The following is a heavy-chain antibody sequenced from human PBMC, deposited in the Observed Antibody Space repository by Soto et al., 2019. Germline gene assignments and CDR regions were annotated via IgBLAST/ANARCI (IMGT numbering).Heavy chain of an antibody. Sequence: HVQLQESGPGLVKPSETLSLTCTVSGGSISSYYWSWIRQPPGKGLEWIGYIYYSGSTNYNPSLKRRDTISVDTSKNQFALKLNAMTAADTAVYYCARHNYGSGRTYFDYWGQGTLVTVSS. CDR3: ARHNYGSGRTYFDY. J-gene: IGHJ4*02. D-gene: IGHD3-10*01. CDR2: IYYSGST. V-gene: IGHV4-59*08. CDR1: GGSISSYY.